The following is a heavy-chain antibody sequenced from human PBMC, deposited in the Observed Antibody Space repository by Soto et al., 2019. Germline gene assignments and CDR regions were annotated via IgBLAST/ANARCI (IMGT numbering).Heavy chain of an antibody. CDR1: GGSISSYY. J-gene: IGHJ2*01. CDR2: IYYSGST. D-gene: IGHD2-21*02. CDR3: ARIDDCGGDCYSETDWYFDL. Sequence: QVQLQESGPGLVKPSETLSLTCTVSGGSISSYYWSWIRQPPGKGLEWIGYIYYSGSTNYNPSLKSRVAISVDKSKNQFSLKLSSVTAADTAVYYCARIDDCGGDCYSETDWYFDLWGRGTLVTVSS. V-gene: IGHV4-59*01.